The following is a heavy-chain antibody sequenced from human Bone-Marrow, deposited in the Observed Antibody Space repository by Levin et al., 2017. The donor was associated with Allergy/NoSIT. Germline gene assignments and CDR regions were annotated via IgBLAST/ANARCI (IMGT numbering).Heavy chain of an antibody. D-gene: IGHD2-21*02. V-gene: IGHV4-59*01. CDR2: IYYSGST. J-gene: IGHJ3*02. CDR1: GGSMNSYY. CDR3: ARSVLLWVTDTFDI. Sequence: ASETLSLTCNVSGGSMNSYYWSWIRQPPGRGLEWLGYIYYSGSTKFNPSLRNRVTISADTSKNQFSLKLNSVTAAHTAIYYCARSVLLWVTDTFDIWGQGTLVTVSS.